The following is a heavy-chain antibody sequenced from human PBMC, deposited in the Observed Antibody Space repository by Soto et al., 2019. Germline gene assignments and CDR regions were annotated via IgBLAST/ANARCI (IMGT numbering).Heavy chain of an antibody. Sequence: GSLRLSCAASGFTFSSYSMNWVRQAPGKGLEWVSSISSSSSYIYYADSVKGRFTISRDNAKNSLYLQMNSLRAEDTAVYYCAGGGIAAAGALPYYYYYGMDVWGQGTTVTVSS. V-gene: IGHV3-21*01. J-gene: IGHJ6*02. CDR2: ISSSSSYI. D-gene: IGHD6-13*01. CDR1: GFTFSSYS. CDR3: AGGGIAAAGALPYYYYYGMDV.